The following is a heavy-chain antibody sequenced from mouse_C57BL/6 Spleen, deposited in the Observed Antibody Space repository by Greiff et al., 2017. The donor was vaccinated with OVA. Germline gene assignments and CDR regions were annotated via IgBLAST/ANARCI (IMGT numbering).Heavy chain of an antibody. Sequence: QVQLKESGPELVKPGASVKISCKASGYAFSSSWMNWVKQRPGKGLEWIGRIYPGDGDTNYNGKFKGKATLTADKSSSTAYMQLSSLTSEDSAVYFCAREGFYDYGSSYYAMDYWGQGTSVTVSS. CDR1: GYAFSSSW. D-gene: IGHD1-1*01. V-gene: IGHV1-82*01. CDR3: AREGFYDYGSSYYAMDY. J-gene: IGHJ4*01. CDR2: IYPGDGDT.